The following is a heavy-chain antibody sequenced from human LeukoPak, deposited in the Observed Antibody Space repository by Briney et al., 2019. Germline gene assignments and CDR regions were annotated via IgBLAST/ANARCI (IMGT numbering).Heavy chain of an antibody. J-gene: IGHJ5*02. CDR2: INHSGST. Sequence: PSETLSLTCAVYGGSFSGYYWSWIRQPPGKGLEWIGEINHSGSTNYNPSLKSRVTISVDTSKNQFSLKLSSVTAADTAVYYCARRGSVRGVIIRKNNWFDPWGQGTLVTVSS. CDR3: ARRGSVRGVIIRKNNWFDP. V-gene: IGHV4-34*01. CDR1: GGSFSGYY. D-gene: IGHD3-10*02.